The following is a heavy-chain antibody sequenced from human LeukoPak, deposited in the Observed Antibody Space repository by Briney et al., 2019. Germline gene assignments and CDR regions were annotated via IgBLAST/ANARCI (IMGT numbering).Heavy chain of an antibody. CDR2: IYSGGST. Sequence: GGSLRLSCAASGFTVSSNYMSWVRQAPGKGLEWVSVIYSGGSTYYADSVKGRFTISRDNSKNTLYLQMNSLRAEDTAVYYCAREAARPLGWFDPWGQGTLVTVSS. V-gene: IGHV3-53*01. D-gene: IGHD6-6*01. J-gene: IGHJ5*02. CDR1: GFTVSSNY. CDR3: AREAARPLGWFDP.